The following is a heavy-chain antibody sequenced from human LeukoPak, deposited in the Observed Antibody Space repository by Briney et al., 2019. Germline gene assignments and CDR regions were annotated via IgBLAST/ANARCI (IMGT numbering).Heavy chain of an antibody. D-gene: IGHD6-19*01. J-gene: IGHJ3*02. CDR3: AREAVYSSGWNAFDI. CDR1: GFTVSSNY. V-gene: IGHV3-66*01. Sequence: GGSLRLSCAASGFTVSSNYMSWVRRAPGKGLEWVSVIYSGGSTYYADSVKGRFTISRDNSKNTLYLQMNSLRAEDTAVYYCAREAVYSSGWNAFDIWGQGTMVTVSS. CDR2: IYSGGST.